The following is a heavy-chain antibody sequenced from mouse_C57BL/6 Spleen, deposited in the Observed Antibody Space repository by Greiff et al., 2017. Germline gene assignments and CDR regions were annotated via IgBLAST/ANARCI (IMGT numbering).Heavy chain of an antibody. D-gene: IGHD1-1*01. V-gene: IGHV5-12*01. Sequence: EVHLVESGGGLVQPGGSLKLSCAASGFTFSDYYMYWVRQTPEKRLEWVAYISNGGGSTYYPDTVKGRFTISRDNAKNTLYLQMSRLKSEDTAMYYCARLDGSSLFAYWGQGTLVTVSA. CDR1: GFTFSDYY. CDR3: ARLDGSSLFAY. CDR2: ISNGGGST. J-gene: IGHJ3*01.